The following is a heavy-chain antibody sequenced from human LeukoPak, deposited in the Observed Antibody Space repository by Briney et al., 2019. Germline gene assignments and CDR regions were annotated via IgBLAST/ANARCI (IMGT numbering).Heavy chain of an antibody. CDR3: AREGMAYSSSWLIDY. J-gene: IGHJ4*02. D-gene: IGHD6-13*01. CDR2: IIPIFGTA. CDR1: GYTFTNYA. Sequence: ASVTVSFKASGYTFTNYAINWVRQAPGQGLEWMGGIIPIFGTANYAQKFQGRVTITADESTSTAYMELSSLRSEDTAVYYCAREGMAYSSSWLIDYWGQGTLVTVSS. V-gene: IGHV1-69*13.